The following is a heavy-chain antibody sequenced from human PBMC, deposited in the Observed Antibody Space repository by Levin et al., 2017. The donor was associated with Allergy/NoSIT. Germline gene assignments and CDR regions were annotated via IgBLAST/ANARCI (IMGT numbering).Heavy chain of an antibody. CDR1: GFTFTNAW. CDR3: TTDGAFYDFVWGSYQSFEF. D-gene: IGHD3-16*02. CDR2: IKSKTAGGTT. V-gene: IGHV3-15*07. Sequence: GGSLRLSCAASGFTFTNAWMNWVRQAPGKGLEWVGRIKSKTAGGTTDYAAPVKGRFTISRDDSKNTLHLQMNSLKTEDTAVYYCTTDGAFYDFVWGSYQSFEFWGQGTLVTVSS. J-gene: IGHJ4*02.